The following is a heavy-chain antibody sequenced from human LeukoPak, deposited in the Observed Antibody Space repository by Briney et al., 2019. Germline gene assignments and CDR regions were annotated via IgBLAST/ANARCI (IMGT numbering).Heavy chain of an antibody. Sequence: ASVKVSCKASGYIFTSSGISWVRQAPGQGLEWMGWISAYNGYTNYAQMSQDRVTMTTDTSTTTAYMELRSLRSDDTAVYYCARSKGPYYYDRSGYRDYWGQGTLVTVSS. D-gene: IGHD3-22*01. CDR1: GYIFTSSG. J-gene: IGHJ4*02. CDR2: ISAYNGYT. V-gene: IGHV1-18*01. CDR3: ARSKGPYYYDRSGYRDY.